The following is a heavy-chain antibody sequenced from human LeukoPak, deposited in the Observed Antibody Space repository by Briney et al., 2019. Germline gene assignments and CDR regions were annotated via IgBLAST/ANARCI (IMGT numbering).Heavy chain of an antibody. CDR2: IIGSAVNT. V-gene: IGHV3-23*01. D-gene: IGHD3-10*01. Sequence: PGDSLRLSCGASGLTVSSYAMTWVRQAPQAGQEWVSTIIGSAVNTYYADSVKGRFTISRDDSKNTVYLQMNSLRAEDTAVYSCAKYTSGTSYRGLDQWGQGTLVTVSS. CDR3: AKYTSGTSYRGLDQ. J-gene: IGHJ4*02. CDR1: GLTVSSYA.